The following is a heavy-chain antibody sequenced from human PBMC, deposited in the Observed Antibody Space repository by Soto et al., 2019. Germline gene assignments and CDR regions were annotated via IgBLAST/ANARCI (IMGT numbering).Heavy chain of an antibody. CDR2: ISGSGGST. D-gene: IGHD6-13*01. CDR3: AKPILSGGIAAAGFDY. CDR1: GFTFSSYA. V-gene: IGHV3-23*01. J-gene: IGHJ4*02. Sequence: GGSLRLSCAASGFTFSSYAMSWVRQAPGKGLEWASAISGSGGSTYYADSVKGRFTISRDNSKNTLYLQMNSLRAEDTAVYYCAKPILSGGIAAAGFDYWGQGTLVTVSS.